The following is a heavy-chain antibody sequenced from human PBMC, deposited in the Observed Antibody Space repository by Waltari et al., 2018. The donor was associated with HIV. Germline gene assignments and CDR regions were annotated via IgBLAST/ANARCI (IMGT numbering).Heavy chain of an antibody. D-gene: IGHD6-6*01. J-gene: IGHJ4*02. CDR3: ARDRTRYYFDY. CDR1: GFTFGTYS. Sequence: EVQLVESGGGLVQPGGSLRLSCAASGFTFGTYSMNWVRQAPGKGLEWVSYISTTSTIHYTDSVKGRFTISRDNAKNSLFLQMNSLRAEDTAVYFCARDRTRYYFDYWGQGTLVTVSS. V-gene: IGHV3-48*01. CDR2: ISTTSTI.